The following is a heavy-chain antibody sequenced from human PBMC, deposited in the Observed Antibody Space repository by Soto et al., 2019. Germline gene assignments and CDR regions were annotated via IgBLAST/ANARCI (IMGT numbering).Heavy chain of an antibody. Sequence: GGSLRLSCAASGFTFSSYAMRWVRQAPGKGLEWVSAISGSGGTTYYVDFMKGWLTISRDNSKNTLYLQMNSLRSEDTAVYYCAKTAMRTYYLDCWVQCTLVTASS. CDR3: AKTAMRTYYLDC. CDR1: GFTFSSYA. D-gene: IGHD2-21*02. J-gene: IGHJ4*02. V-gene: IGHV3-23*01. CDR2: ISGSGGTT.